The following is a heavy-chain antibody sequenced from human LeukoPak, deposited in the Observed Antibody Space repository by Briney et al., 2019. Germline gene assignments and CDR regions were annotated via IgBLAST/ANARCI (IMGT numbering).Heavy chain of an antibody. CDR1: GLMLSSYW. Sequence: GGSLRLSCAASGLMLSSYWMSWVRQAPGKGVEGVADIKEDGSEEFYVDSVKGRFTISRDNAKNTLNLQMTSLRAEDTAVYYCARDLGQYYYTSDNWFDPWGQGTLVTVSS. J-gene: IGHJ5*02. D-gene: IGHD3-3*01. CDR2: IKEDGSEE. CDR3: ARDLGQYYYTSDNWFDP. V-gene: IGHV3-7*01.